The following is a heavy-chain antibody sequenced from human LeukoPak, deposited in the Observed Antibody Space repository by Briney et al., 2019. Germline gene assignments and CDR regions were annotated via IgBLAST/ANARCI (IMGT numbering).Heavy chain of an antibody. CDR3: ARGPYSSSWSVLYYYYMDV. CDR1: GGSISSYY. D-gene: IGHD6-13*01. V-gene: IGHV4-59*01. CDR2: IYYSGST. J-gene: IGHJ6*03. Sequence: SETLSLTCTVYGGSISSYYWSWIRQPPGKGLEWIGYIYYSGSTNYNPSLKSRVTISVDTSKNQFSLKLSSVTAADTAVYYCARGPYSSSWSVLYYYYMDVWGKGTTVTVSS.